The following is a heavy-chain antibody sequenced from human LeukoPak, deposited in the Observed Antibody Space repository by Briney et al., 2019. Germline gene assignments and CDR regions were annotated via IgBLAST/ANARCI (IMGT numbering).Heavy chain of an antibody. CDR2: IWYDGSNK. CDR1: GFTFSSYG. D-gene: IGHD6-13*01. J-gene: IGHJ4*02. V-gene: IGHV3-33*01. Sequence: GRSLRLSCAASGFTFSSYGMHWVRQAPGKGLEWVAVIWYDGSNKYYADSVKGRFTISRDNSKNTLYLQMGSLRAEDMAVYYCAGGSSWYRGIDYWGQGTLVTVSS. CDR3: AGGSSWYRGIDY.